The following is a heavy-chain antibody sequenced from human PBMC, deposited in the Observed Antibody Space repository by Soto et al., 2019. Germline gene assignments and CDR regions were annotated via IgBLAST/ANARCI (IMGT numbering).Heavy chain of an antibody. CDR3: ARQRTTVVTQAYFDH. Sequence: SETLYLISIVSGESISSSSYYWGWIRQPPGKGLEWIGSIYYSGRTYYNPSFKSRVTISIDTSKNQFSLKLSSVTATDTAVYYCARQRTTVVTQAYFDHWGQGALVTVYS. CDR2: IYYSGRT. J-gene: IGHJ4*02. CDR1: GESISSSSYY. V-gene: IGHV4-39*01. D-gene: IGHD2-21*02.